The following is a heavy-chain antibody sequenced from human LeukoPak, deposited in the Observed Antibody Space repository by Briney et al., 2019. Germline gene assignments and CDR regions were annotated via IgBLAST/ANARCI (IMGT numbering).Heavy chain of an antibody. Sequence: GGSLRLSCAASGFTFSSYWMNWARQAPGKGLEWVASINHSGNVNYYVDSVKGRFTISRDNAKNSLYLQMNSLRAEDTAVYYCARVDYYDSSGYLDYWGQGTLVTVSS. V-gene: IGHV3-7*01. CDR3: ARVDYYDSSGYLDY. D-gene: IGHD3-22*01. J-gene: IGHJ4*02. CDR1: GFTFSSYW. CDR2: INHSGNVN.